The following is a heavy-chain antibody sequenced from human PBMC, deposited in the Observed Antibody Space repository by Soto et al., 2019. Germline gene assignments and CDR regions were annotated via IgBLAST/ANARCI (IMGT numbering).Heavy chain of an antibody. V-gene: IGHV4-30-4*01. J-gene: IGHJ6*02. CDR1: GGSISSGDYY. CDR2: IYYSGST. CDR3: ARDTSITGKNYYYYYGMDV. D-gene: IGHD1-20*01. Sequence: SETLSLTCTVSGGSISSGDYYWSWIRQPPGKRLEWIGYIYYSGSTYYNPSLKSRVTISVDTSKNQFSLKLSSVTAADTAVYYCARDTSITGKNYYYYYGMDVWGQGTTVTVSS.